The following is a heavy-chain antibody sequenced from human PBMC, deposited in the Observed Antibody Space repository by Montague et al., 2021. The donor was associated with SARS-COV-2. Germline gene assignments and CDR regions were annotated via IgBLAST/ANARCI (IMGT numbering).Heavy chain of an antibody. CDR1: GGSFSGYY. CDR3: ARVRYYGSGTYLGMDV. V-gene: IGHV4-34*01. Sequence: SETLSLTCAVYGGSFSGYYWTWIRQPPGKGLEWIGEVNHSGSTKYNPSLKSRVSMSVDTSKNQFSLQLSSVTAADTAVYYCARVRYYGSGTYLGMDVWGLGTTVTVSS. J-gene: IGHJ6*02. CDR2: VNHSGST. D-gene: IGHD3-10*01.